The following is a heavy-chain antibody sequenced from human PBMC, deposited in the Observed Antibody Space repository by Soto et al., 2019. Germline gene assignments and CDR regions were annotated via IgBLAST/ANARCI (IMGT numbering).Heavy chain of an antibody. V-gene: IGHV3-23*01. J-gene: IGHJ4*02. CDR3: VREFAPGSPNYDY. D-gene: IGHD3-10*01. Sequence: GGSLRLSCAASGFTFSSYAMGWFRQAPGKGLEWVSTLTRSGTTPYAESVRGRFTISRDNSKNTLYLQMDDLRAEDTAVYYCVREFAPGSPNYDYWGLGTLVTVSS. CDR1: GFTFSSYA. CDR2: LTRSGTT.